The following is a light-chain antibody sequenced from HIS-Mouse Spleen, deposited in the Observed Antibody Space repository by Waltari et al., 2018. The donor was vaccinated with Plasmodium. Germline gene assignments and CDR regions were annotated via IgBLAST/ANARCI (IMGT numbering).Light chain of an antibody. CDR2: AAS. CDR3: LQDYNYPYT. J-gene: IGKJ2*01. CDR1: QGIRND. V-gene: IGKV1-6*01. Sequence: AIQMTQSPSSLSASVGARVTITCRASQGIRNDLGWYQQKPGKAPKLLISAASSLQSGVPSRFSGSGSCTDFTLTISSLQPEDFATYYCLQDYNYPYTFGQGTKLEIK.